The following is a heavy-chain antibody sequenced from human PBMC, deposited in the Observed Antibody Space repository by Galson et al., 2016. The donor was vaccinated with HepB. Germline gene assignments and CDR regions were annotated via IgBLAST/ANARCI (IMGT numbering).Heavy chain of an antibody. CDR1: GFSLSSARMG. CDR3: ARIHLNALSGRPDAFDV. Sequence: PALVKPTQTLTLTCTVSGFSLSSARMGVSWIRQPPGKALEWLAQIFWNDEESYSTSLKSRPTISKDTSKNQVVLSMTNMDPVDTATYYCARIHLNALSGRPDAFDVWGQGTVVIVSS. J-gene: IGHJ3*01. CDR2: IFWNDEE. V-gene: IGHV2-26*02. D-gene: IGHD1-26*01.